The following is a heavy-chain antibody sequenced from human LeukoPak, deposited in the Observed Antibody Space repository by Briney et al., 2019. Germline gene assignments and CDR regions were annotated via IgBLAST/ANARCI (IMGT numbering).Heavy chain of an antibody. J-gene: IGHJ6*02. D-gene: IGHD2-15*01. CDR2: ISWNRGII. CDR1: GFTFDDYA. CDR3: AKDLGFCSGDSCYSDGMDV. V-gene: IGHV3-9*01. Sequence: GRSLRLSCAASGFTFDDYAMHWVRQAPGKGLEWVSGISWNRGIIGYADSVKGRFTISRDNAKNSLFLQMNSLRAEDTALYYCAKDLGFCSGDSCYSDGMDVWGQGTTVTVSS.